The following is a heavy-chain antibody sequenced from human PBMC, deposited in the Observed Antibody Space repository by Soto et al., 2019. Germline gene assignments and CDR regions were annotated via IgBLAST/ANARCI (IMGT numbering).Heavy chain of an antibody. V-gene: IGHV1-69*15. CDR2: IIPIFGSA. CDR1: GGTFSNYA. J-gene: IGHJ5*02. D-gene: IGHD5-12*01. Sequence: QVQLVQSGAEVKKPGSSVKVSCKASGGTFSNYAITWVRQAPGQGLEWLGRIIPIFGSANYAQKFQGRVTITADESTTTAYMELSSLRSDDTAVYYCAKDGCNDGYFGNWFDPWGQGTLVTVSS. CDR3: AKDGCNDGYFGNWFDP.